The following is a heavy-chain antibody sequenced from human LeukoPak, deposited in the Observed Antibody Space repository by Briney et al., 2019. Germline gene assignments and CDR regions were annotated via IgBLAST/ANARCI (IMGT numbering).Heavy chain of an antibody. D-gene: IGHD3-10*01. J-gene: IGHJ5*02. CDR2: FDPEDGET. V-gene: IGHV1-24*01. CDR1: GYTLTELS. Sequence: GASVKVSCKVSGYTLTELSMHWVRQAPGKGLEWMGGFDPEDGETIYAQKFQGRVTMTEDTSTDTAYMELSSLRSEDTAVYYCAILTVRGVIIHNWFDPWGQGTLVTVSS. CDR3: AILTVRGVIIHNWFDP.